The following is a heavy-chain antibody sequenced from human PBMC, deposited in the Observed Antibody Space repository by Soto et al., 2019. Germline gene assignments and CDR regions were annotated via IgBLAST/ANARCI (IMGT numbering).Heavy chain of an antibody. CDR2: ILPIFGTA. D-gene: IGHD2-8*02. CDR3: STILVVLHIVFNHYYFDY. J-gene: IGHJ4*02. Sequence: GASVKVSCKASGRNFSSYAISWVRQAPGQGHEWIGGILPIFGTANYAQKVQGRVTITADESPSTDYMELRCPRFVDTDEYSFSTILVVLHIVFNHYYFDYGGEGSLDTVTA. CDR1: GRNFSSYA. V-gene: IGHV1-69*13.